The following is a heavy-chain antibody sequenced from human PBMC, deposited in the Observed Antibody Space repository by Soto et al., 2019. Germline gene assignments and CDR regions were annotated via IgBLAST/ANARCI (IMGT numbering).Heavy chain of an antibody. CDR3: ARPGIPYYDILRVWDYFDY. V-gene: IGHV1-18*04. CDR2: ISAYNGNT. J-gene: IGHJ4*02. CDR1: GYTFTSYG. Sequence: RASVKVSCKASGYTFTSYGISWVRQAPGQGLEWMGWISAYNGNTNYAQKLQGRVTMTTDTSTSTAYMELRSLRSDDTAVYYCARPGIPYYDILRVWDYFDYWGQGTLVTVSS. D-gene: IGHD3-9*01.